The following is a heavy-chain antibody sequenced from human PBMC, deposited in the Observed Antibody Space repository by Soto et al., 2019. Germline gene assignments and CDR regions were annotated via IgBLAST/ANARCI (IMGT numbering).Heavy chain of an antibody. D-gene: IGHD3-9*01. V-gene: IGHV3-33*01. Sequence: QVQLVESGGGVVQPGRSLRLSCAASGFTFSTYGMHWVRQAPGKGLEWVALIWSDGTNKYYADSVKGRFTISRDNSKNTLYLQMNSLRAEDTAVYYCVRVFDTYYFDLWGQGNMVTVSS. J-gene: IGHJ4*02. CDR1: GFTFSTYG. CDR3: VRVFDTYYFDL. CDR2: IWSDGTNK.